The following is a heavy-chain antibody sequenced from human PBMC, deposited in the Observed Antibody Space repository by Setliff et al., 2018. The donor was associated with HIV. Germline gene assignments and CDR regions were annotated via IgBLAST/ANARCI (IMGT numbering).Heavy chain of an antibody. Sequence: PTLVNPTQTLTLTCTFSGFSLSTSAMCVNWIRQPPGKALEWLARIDWDDDKYYSTSLKTRLTISKDTSKNQVVLAMTNMDPVDTATYYCAQTVYYDSSGYYPYDYWGQGTLVTVSS. V-gene: IGHV2-70*11. D-gene: IGHD3-22*01. CDR1: GFSLSTSAMC. CDR2: IDWDDDK. J-gene: IGHJ4*02. CDR3: AQTVYYDSSGYYPYDY.